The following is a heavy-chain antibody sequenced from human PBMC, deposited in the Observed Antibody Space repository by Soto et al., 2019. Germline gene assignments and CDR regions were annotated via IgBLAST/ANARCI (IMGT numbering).Heavy chain of an antibody. J-gene: IGHJ6*03. D-gene: IGHD3-10*01. CDR2: INHSGST. CDR1: GGSFIGYY. CDR3: ARGPYGSGSRSYYYYYMDV. V-gene: IGHV4-34*01. Sequence: SETLSLTCAVYGGSFIGYYWSWIRQPPGKGLEWIGEINHSGSTNYNPSLKSRVTISVDTSKNQFSLKLSSVTAADTAVYYCARGPYGSGSRSYYYYYMDVWGKGTTVTAP.